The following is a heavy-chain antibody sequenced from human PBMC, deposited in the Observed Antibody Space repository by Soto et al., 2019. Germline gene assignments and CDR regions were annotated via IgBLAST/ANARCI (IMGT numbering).Heavy chain of an antibody. CDR3: ARVKLGDAFDI. Sequence: PGGSLRLSCAAAGFTFSSYDRHWVRQATGKGLEWVSAIGTAGDTYYPGSVKGRFTISRENAKNSLYLQMNSLRAGDTAVYYCARVKLGDAFDIWGQGTMVTVSS. D-gene: IGHD7-27*01. V-gene: IGHV3-13*01. CDR2: IGTAGDT. J-gene: IGHJ3*02. CDR1: GFTFSSYD.